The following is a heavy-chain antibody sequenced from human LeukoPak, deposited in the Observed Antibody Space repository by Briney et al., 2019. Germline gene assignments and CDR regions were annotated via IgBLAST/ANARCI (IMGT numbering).Heavy chain of an antibody. V-gene: IGHV4-39*07. Sequence: SETLSLTCTVSGGSISSSSYYWGWIRQPPGKGLEWIGSIYYSGSTYYNPSLKSRVTISVDTSKNQFSLKLSSVTAADTAVYYCARDDYYGSGSYNYNWFDPWGQGTLVTVSS. CDR2: IYYSGST. D-gene: IGHD3-10*01. CDR1: GGSISSSSYY. J-gene: IGHJ5*02. CDR3: ARDDYYGSGSYNYNWFDP.